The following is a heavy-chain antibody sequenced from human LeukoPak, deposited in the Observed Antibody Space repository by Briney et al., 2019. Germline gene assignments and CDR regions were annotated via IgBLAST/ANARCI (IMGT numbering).Heavy chain of an antibody. D-gene: IGHD3-22*01. J-gene: IGHJ4*02. CDR1: GYTFTGYY. CDR3: ARSYDSSGYGDY. Sequence: ASVKVSCKASGYTFTGYYMHWVRQAPGQGLEWMGWINPNSGGTNYAQKFQGRATMTRDTSISTAYMELSRLRPDDTAVYYCARSYDSSGYGDYWGQGALVTVSS. V-gene: IGHV1-2*02. CDR2: INPNSGGT.